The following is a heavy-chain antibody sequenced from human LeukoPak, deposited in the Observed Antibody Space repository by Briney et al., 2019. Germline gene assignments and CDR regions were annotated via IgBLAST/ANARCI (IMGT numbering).Heavy chain of an antibody. CDR1: GGSFSGYY. D-gene: IGHD2/OR15-2a*01. V-gene: IGHV4-34*01. CDR3: ARGQYLSVNWFDP. J-gene: IGHJ5*02. CDR2: INHSGST. Sequence: SETLSLTCAVYGGSFSGYYWSWIRQPPGKGLEWIGEINHSGSTNYNPSLKSRVTISVDTSKNQFSLKLSSVTAADTAVYYCARGQYLSVNWFDPWGQGTLVTVFS.